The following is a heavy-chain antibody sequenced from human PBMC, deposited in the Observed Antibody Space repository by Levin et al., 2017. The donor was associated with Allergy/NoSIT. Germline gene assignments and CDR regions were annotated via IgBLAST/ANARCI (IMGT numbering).Heavy chain of an antibody. CDR2: IYYSGST. Sequence: SQTLSLTCTVSGGSISSSSYYWGWIRQPPGKGLEWIGSIYYSGSTYYNPSLKSRVTISVDTSKNQFSLKLSSVTAADTAVYYCARHGGYSSGWYLGGRNGYWGQGTLVTVSS. J-gene: IGHJ4*02. V-gene: IGHV4-39*01. CDR1: GGSISSSSYY. CDR3: ARHGGYSSGWYLGGRNGY. D-gene: IGHD6-19*01.